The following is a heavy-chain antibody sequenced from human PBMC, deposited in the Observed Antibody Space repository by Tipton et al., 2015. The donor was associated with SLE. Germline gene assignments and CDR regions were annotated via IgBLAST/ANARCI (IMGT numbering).Heavy chain of an antibody. CDR3: AGWIPAYWYFDL. J-gene: IGHJ2*01. V-gene: IGHV4-4*09. CDR2: IYTSGST. CDR1: GGSISSYY. D-gene: IGHD5-18*01. Sequence: GLVKPSETLSLTCTVSGGSISSYYWSWIRQPPGKGLEWIGYIYTSGSTNYNPSLKSRVTISVDTSKNQFSLKLSSVTAADTAVYYCAGWIPAYWYFDLWGRGTLVTVSS.